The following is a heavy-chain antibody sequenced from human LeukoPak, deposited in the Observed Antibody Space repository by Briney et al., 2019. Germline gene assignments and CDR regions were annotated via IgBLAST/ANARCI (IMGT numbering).Heavy chain of an antibody. CDR3: ARVGLPYYYGSGSYIGY. CDR1: GGSFSGYY. V-gene: IGHV4-34*01. D-gene: IGHD3-10*01. J-gene: IGHJ4*02. Sequence: SETLSLICAVYGGSFSGYYWSWIRQPPGKGLEWIGKINHSGSTNYNPSLKSRVTISVDTSKNQFSLKLSSVTAADTAVYYCARVGLPYYYGSGSYIGYWGQGTLVTVSS. CDR2: INHSGST.